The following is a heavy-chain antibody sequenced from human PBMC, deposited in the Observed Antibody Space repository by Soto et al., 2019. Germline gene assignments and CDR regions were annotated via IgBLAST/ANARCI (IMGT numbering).Heavy chain of an antibody. J-gene: IGHJ3*02. V-gene: IGHV3-33*01. CDR2: IWYHGNKK. CDR1: GFTFTIYG. Sequence: VQLVESGGGVVQPGGSLRLSCAASGFTFTIYGMHWVRQAPGKGLEWMAIIWYHGNKKDYIDSVNGRFTISRDNSKNTLDLQMNNLRAEDTAVYYCVRGQGSGTHASAFDIWGQGTMVTVSS. D-gene: IGHD3-10*01. CDR3: VRGQGSGTHASAFDI.